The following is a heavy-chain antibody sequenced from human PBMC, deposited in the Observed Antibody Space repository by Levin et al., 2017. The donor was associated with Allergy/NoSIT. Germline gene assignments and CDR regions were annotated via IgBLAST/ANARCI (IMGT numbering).Heavy chain of an antibody. Sequence: GGSLRLSCAASGFTFGNYWMSWVRQAPGKGLEWVANIRQDGSEIYYVDSVKGRFTISRDNAKNSLFLHMNSLRAEDTAMYYCARLTFYDFWSGPSPYFDYWGQGTLVTVSS. V-gene: IGHV3-7*03. J-gene: IGHJ4*02. CDR1: GFTFGNYW. CDR3: ARLTFYDFWSGPSPYFDY. CDR2: IRQDGSEI. D-gene: IGHD3-3*01.